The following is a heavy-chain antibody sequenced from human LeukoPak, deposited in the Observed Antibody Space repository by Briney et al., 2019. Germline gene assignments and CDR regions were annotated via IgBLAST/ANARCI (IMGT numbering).Heavy chain of an antibody. V-gene: IGHV3-11*01. J-gene: IGHJ4*02. CDR1: GFTFSDFY. D-gene: IGHD3-22*01. Sequence: GGSLRLSCAASGFTFSDFYMSWIRQAPGKGLEWVSYITSAGRAIYYADSVQGRFTISRDNSKNTLYVQMNSLRAEDTAVYYCAKPLVSDYYDSSGYWGYWGQGTLVTVSS. CDR2: ITSAGRAI. CDR3: AKPLVSDYYDSSGYWGY.